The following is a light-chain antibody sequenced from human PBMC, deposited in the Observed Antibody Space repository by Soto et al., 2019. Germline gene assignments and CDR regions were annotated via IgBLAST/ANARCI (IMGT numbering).Light chain of an antibody. CDR2: GAS. J-gene: IGKJ5*01. CDR1: QSVADN. Sequence: EVVMTQSPATLSVSPGERVTLSCRSSQSVADNLAWFQQKPGQGPRLLIYGASTRATGIPARFSGSGSETDFTLTISSLQSEDFAIYYCQQYKSWPITFGQGTRLEIK. V-gene: IGKV3-15*01. CDR3: QQYKSWPIT.